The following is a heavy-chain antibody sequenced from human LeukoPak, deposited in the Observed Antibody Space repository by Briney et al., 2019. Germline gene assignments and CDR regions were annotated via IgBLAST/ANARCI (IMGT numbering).Heavy chain of an antibody. V-gene: IGHV3-7*01. CDR3: VRDSDYQRNSGGLYAHYDALDI. J-gene: IGHJ3*02. CDR1: EFTFSTFW. CDR2: IKADGSVK. Sequence: PGGSLRLFYAASEFTFSTFWMSWVRQAPGKGLEWVANIKADGSVKHCVDSVEGRFSISRDNARSSLYLQMNSLRAEDTAVYYCVRDSDYQRNSGGLYAHYDALDIWGHGTMVTVSS. D-gene: IGHD2-21*01.